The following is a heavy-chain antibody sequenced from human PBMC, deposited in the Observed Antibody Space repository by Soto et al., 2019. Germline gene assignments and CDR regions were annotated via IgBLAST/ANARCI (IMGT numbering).Heavy chain of an antibody. CDR2: ISSSSSYI. Sequence: GGSLRLSCAASGFTFSSYSMNWVRQAPGKGLEWVSSISSSSSYIYYADSVKGRFTISRDNAKNSLYLQMNSLRTEDKAVYYCARGPDIEKYQLLSDEEYYYYYMDVWGKGTTVTVSS. J-gene: IGHJ6*03. D-gene: IGHD2-2*01. CDR1: GFTFSSYS. CDR3: ARGPDIEKYQLLSDEEYYYYYMDV. V-gene: IGHV3-21*01.